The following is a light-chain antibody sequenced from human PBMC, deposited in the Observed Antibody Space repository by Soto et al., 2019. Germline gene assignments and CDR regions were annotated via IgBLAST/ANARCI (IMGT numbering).Light chain of an antibody. V-gene: IGKV1-27*01. Sequence: DIQMTQSPSSLSTSVGDRVTITCRASQAIGIYLAWYQQKPGKVPKLLIYAASTLQLGVPSRFSGSGSGTDFTLTINSLQPEDVATYYCQKYSGAPPTFGQGTKVEIK. CDR3: QKYSGAPPT. CDR1: QAIGIY. CDR2: AAS. J-gene: IGKJ1*01.